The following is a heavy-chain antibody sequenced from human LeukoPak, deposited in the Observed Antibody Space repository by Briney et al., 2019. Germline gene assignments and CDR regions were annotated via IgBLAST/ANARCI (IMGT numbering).Heavy chain of an antibody. CDR2: IKQDGSEK. CDR1: GFTFSSYW. D-gene: IGHD3-10*01. Sequence: PGGSLRLSCAASGFTFSSYWMSWVRQAPGKGLEWVANIKQDGSEKYYVDSVKGRFTISRDNAKNSLYLQMNSLRAEDTAVYYCARDAVRGVSRILGGMDVWGKGTTVTISS. CDR3: ARDAVRGVSRILGGMDV. V-gene: IGHV3-7*01. J-gene: IGHJ6*03.